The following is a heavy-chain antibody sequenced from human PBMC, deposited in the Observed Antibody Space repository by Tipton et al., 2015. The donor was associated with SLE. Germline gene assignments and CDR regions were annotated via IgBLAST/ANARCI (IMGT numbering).Heavy chain of an antibody. CDR1: GGSISSYY. Sequence: TLSLTCTVSGGSISSYYWSWIRQPPGKGLEWIGYIYYSGSTKYNPSLKSRVTISVDTSKNQFSLKLSSVTAADTAVYFCAKLPLTWGQGILVTVSS. J-gene: IGHJ5*02. D-gene: IGHD5-24*01. CDR2: IYYSGST. CDR3: AKLPLT. V-gene: IGHV4-59*07.